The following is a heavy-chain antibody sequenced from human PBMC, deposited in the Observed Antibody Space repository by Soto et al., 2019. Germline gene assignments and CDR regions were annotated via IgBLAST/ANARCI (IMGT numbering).Heavy chain of an antibody. Sequence: QVQLVESGGGVVQPERSLRLSCATSGFNFSDFGMHWVRQAPGKGLEWVAAISADGSDKYYPGSVQGRFTISRDNTKNALYLQMNSLRTGDTAIYYCAQGTAVARQHFANWGQGTLVTVSS. CDR1: GFNFSDFG. CDR2: ISADGSDK. V-gene: IGHV3-30*18. D-gene: IGHD6-19*01. J-gene: IGHJ4*02. CDR3: AQGTAVARQHFAN.